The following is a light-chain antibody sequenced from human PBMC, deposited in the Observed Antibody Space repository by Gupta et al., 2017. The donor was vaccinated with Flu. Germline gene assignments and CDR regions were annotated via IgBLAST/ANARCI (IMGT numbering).Light chain of an antibody. J-gene: IGLJ3*02. CDR3: ATWDDSLNGPV. CDR2: SNN. Sequence: QSVLTQPRSASGTPGQRGTISCSGSTSNIGNNYVYWYHLLPGTAPKLLIFSNNQRPSGVPDRYSGSKSGTSASLAISGLRSEDEADFYCATWDDSLNGPVFGGGTTLTVL. CDR1: TSNIGNNY. V-gene: IGLV1-47*02.